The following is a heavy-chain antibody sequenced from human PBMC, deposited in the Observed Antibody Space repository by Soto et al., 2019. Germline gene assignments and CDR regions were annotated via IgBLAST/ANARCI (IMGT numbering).Heavy chain of an antibody. J-gene: IGHJ4*02. D-gene: IGHD2-2*02. CDR1: GYTFTSYG. CDR2: ISAYNGNT. Sequence: ASVKVSCKASGYTFTSYGISWVRQAPGQGLEWMGWISAYNGNTNYAQKLQGRVTMTTDTSTSTAYMELRSLRSDDTAVYYCANGCERAVAPAAISFFDYWGQGTLVTVSS. CDR3: ANGCERAVAPAAISFFDY. V-gene: IGHV1-18*01.